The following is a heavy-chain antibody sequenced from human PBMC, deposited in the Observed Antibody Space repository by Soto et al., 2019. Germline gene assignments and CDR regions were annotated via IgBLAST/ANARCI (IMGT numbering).Heavy chain of an antibody. CDR3: ARAVIQGLVGGDYYYCYMDV. V-gene: IGHV3-11*01. CDR1: GFTLSDYY. D-gene: IGHD6-19*01. CDR2: ISSSATII. Sequence: QVQLVESGGGLVKPGGSLRLSCEASGFTLSDYYMTWIRQAPGKGLEWISYISSSATIIYYADSVKGRFTISRDNDNTSLFLQMNSRRADDTAVYYCARAVIQGLVGGDYYYCYMDVWGKGTTVTVSS. J-gene: IGHJ6*03.